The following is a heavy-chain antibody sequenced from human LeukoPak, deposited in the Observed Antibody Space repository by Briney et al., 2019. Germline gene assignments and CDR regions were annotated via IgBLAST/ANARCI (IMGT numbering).Heavy chain of an antibody. CDR3: AKAWTWEPRDCDAFDI. CDR2: ISGSGGST. CDR1: GFTFSSYA. J-gene: IGHJ3*02. Sequence: PGGSLRLSCAASGFTFSSYAMSWVRQAPGKGLEWVSAISGSGGSTYYADSVKGRFTISRDNSKNTLYLQMNSLRAEDTAVYYFAKAWTWEPRDCDAFDIWGQGTMVTVSS. V-gene: IGHV3-23*01. D-gene: IGHD1-26*01.